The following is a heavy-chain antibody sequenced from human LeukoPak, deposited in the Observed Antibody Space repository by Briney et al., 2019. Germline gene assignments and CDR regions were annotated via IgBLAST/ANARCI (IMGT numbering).Heavy chain of an antibody. J-gene: IGHJ4*02. CDR2: INHSGST. CDR1: GGSFSDYY. D-gene: IGHD7-27*01. V-gene: IGHV4-34*01. CDR3: ARDNWGSLDY. Sequence: SETLSLTCAVYGGSFSDYYWSWIRQPPGKGLEWIGEINHSGSTNYNPSLKSRVTTSVDTSKNQFSLKLTSVTAADTAVYYCARDNWGSLDYWGQGILVTVSS.